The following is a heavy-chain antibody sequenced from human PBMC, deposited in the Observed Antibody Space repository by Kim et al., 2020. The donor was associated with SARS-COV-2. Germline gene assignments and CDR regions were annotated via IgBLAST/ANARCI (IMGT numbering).Heavy chain of an antibody. CDR3: AKGTSLWPGADY. Sequence: GYADSVKGRFTIARDTAKNSLYLQMNSLRAEDTALYYCAKGTSLWPGADYWGQGTLVTVSS. D-gene: IGHD2-21*01. V-gene: IGHV3-9*01. J-gene: IGHJ4*02.